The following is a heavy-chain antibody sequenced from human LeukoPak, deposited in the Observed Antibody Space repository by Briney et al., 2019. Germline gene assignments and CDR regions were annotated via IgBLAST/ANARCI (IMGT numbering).Heavy chain of an antibody. D-gene: IGHD5-18*01. CDR3: ARDKVSDGYSYGFDY. Sequence: ASVTVSCTSSGGTFTIYAISWVRQAPGQGLEWMGRIIPILGIANYAQKFQGRVTITADKSTSTAYMKLSSLRSEDTAVYYCARDKVSDGYSYGFDYWGQGTLVTVSS. CDR1: GGTFTIYA. V-gene: IGHV1-69*04. CDR2: IIPILGIA. J-gene: IGHJ4*02.